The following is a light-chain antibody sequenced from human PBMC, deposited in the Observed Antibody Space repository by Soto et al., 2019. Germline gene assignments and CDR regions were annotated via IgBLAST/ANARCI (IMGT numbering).Light chain of an antibody. V-gene: IGKV1-9*01. Sequence: DIQVTQSPSFLSASVGDRVTITCRASRAISSSLAWYQQRPGKAPKLLIYAPSTLQSGVPSRFGGSGSGTEFTLTISGLQAEDFATYYCQQLKAYPLTFGGGTEVEIK. CDR1: RAISSS. CDR3: QQLKAYPLT. CDR2: APS. J-gene: IGKJ4*01.